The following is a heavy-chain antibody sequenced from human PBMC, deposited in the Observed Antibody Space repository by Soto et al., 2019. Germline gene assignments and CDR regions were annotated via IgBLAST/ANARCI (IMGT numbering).Heavy chain of an antibody. J-gene: IGHJ4*02. D-gene: IGHD6-19*01. CDR2: IKSKTDGGTT. CDR1: GFTFSNAW. Sequence: GSLRLSCAASGFTFSNAWMSWVRQAPGKGLEWVGRIKSKTDGGTTDYAAPVEGRFTISRDDSKNTLYLQMNSVRTEDTAVYYCVKDTQWLETYFDSWGPGTLVTVSS. V-gene: IGHV3-15*01. CDR3: VKDTQWLETYFDS.